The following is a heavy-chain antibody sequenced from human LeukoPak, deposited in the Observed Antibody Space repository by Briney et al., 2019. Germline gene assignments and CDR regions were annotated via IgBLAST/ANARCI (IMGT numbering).Heavy chain of an antibody. J-gene: IGHJ4*02. CDR2: INPRDGET. CDR3: ARDWELRFHQGGLDY. D-gene: IGHD3-3*01. CDR1: GYSFAGYY. Sequence: GASVKVSCKGSGYSFAGYYIHWVRQAPGQGLEWMGRINPRDGETSFAQKFQGRVSMTRDTSVSSAYMELSGLRSDDTAVYYCARDWELRFHQGGLDYWGQGTPVTVSS. V-gene: IGHV1-2*06.